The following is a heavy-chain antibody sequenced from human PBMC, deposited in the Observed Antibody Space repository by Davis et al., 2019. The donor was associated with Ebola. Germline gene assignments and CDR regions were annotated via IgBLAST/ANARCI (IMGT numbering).Heavy chain of an antibody. D-gene: IGHD4-17*01. CDR3: AKAFFTTHPWFDY. CDR1: GFTFSSYS. J-gene: IGHJ4*02. CDR2: ISSDGSNA. V-gene: IGHV3-30*18. Sequence: GESLKISCAASGFTFSSYSMNWVRQAPGKGLEWVALISSDGSNAYFADSVKDRFTISRDNSKNTLYLQMNSLGAEDTAVYYCAKAFFTTHPWFDYWGQGILVTVSS.